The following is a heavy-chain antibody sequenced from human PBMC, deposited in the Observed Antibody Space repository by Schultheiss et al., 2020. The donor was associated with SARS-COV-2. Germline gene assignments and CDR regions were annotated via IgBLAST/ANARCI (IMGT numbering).Heavy chain of an antibody. D-gene: IGHD6-19*01. CDR1: GFTFDDYA. V-gene: IGHV3-9*01. CDR3: ARERSGWPYYYYGMDV. CDR2: ISWNSGSI. Sequence: SLKISCAASGFTFDDYAMHWVRQAPGKGLEWVSGISWNSGSIGYADSVKGRFTISRDNAKNSLYLQMNSLRAEDTAFYYCARERSGWPYYYYGMDVWGQGTTVTVSS. J-gene: IGHJ6*02.